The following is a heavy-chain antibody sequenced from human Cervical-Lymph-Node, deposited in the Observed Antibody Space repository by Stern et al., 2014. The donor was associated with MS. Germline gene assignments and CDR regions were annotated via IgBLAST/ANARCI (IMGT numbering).Heavy chain of an antibody. J-gene: IGHJ4*02. D-gene: IGHD1-26*01. V-gene: IGHV1-69*06. CDR1: GDTFSSYA. Sequence: QVQLGQSGAEVKKPGSSVKVSCKASGDTFSSYAINWVRQVPGQGLEWMGAITPVFGTTNYAQKFQGRVTITADKSTNTAYMELMTLRSEDTAVYYCARGGGLVGYFDYWGQGTLVSVSS. CDR3: ARGGGLVGYFDY. CDR2: ITPVFGTT.